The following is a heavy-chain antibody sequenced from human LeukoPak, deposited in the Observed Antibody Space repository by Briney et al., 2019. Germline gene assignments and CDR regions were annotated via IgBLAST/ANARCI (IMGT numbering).Heavy chain of an antibody. D-gene: IGHD3-9*01. V-gene: IGHV4-39*01. CDR1: GGSISDTTYF. CDR2: NYSSGST. CDR3: ARSGYYDILSGYLYFFDY. J-gene: IGHJ4*02. Sequence: PSETLSLTCSVSGGSISDTTYFWGWIRQPPGKGLEWIGSNYSSGSTYYNPSLKSRVTVSIDTSRNQFSLKLTSVAAAETAVYYCARSGYYDILSGYLYFFDYWGQGTLVTVSS.